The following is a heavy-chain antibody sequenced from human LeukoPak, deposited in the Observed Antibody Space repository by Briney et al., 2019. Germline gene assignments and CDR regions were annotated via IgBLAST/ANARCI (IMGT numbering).Heavy chain of an antibody. V-gene: IGHV4-30-4*08. CDR1: GGSISSGDYY. CDR3: ARCAHSSSWYGVYYDSSGYSIFDY. Sequence: SETLSLTCTVSGGSISSGDYYWSWIRQPPGKGLEWIGYIYYSGSTYYNPSLKSRVTISVDTSKNQFSLKLSSVTAADTAVYYCARCAHSSSWYGVYYDSSGYSIFDYWGQGTLVTVSS. CDR2: IYYSGST. D-gene: IGHD3-22*01. J-gene: IGHJ4*02.